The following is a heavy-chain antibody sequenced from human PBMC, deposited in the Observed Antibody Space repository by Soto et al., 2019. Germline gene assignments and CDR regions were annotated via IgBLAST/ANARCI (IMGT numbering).Heavy chain of an antibody. CDR2: IYYSGST. J-gene: IGHJ4*02. D-gene: IGHD3-10*01. CDR3: ARAYSYGSGRFDY. CDR1: GDSISSGDYY. Sequence: SETLSLTCTVSGDSISSGDYYWSWIRQPPGKGLEWIGYIYYSGSTYYNPSLKSRVIISVDTSKNQFSLKLSSVTAADTAVYHCARAYSYGSGRFDYWGQGNLVTVSS. V-gene: IGHV4-30-4*01.